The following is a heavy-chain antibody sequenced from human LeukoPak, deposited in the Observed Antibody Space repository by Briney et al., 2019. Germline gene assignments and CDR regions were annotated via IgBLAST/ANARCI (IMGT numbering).Heavy chain of an antibody. CDR2: IKQDGSEK. CDR3: ARVYSSSWYGDWFDP. CDR1: GFTFSSYW. Sequence: GGSLRLSCAASGFTFSSYWMSWVRQAPGKGLEWVANIKQDGSEKYYVDSVKGRFTISRDNAKNPLYLQMNSLRAEDTAVYYCARVYSSSWYGDWFDPWGQGTLVTVSS. D-gene: IGHD6-13*01. J-gene: IGHJ5*02. V-gene: IGHV3-7*01.